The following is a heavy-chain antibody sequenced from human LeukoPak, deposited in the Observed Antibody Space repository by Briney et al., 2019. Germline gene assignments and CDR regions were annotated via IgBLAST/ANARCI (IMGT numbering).Heavy chain of an antibody. V-gene: IGHV4-39*01. J-gene: IGHJ5*02. Sequence: SETLSLTCTVSGGSISSSSYYWGWIRQPPGKGLEWIGSIYYSGSTYYNPSLKSRVTISVDTSKNQFSLKLSSVTAADTAVYYCARHRRLLWFGEETRGWFDPWGQGTLVTVSS. CDR1: GGSISSSSYY. D-gene: IGHD3-10*01. CDR3: ARHRRLLWFGEETRGWFDP. CDR2: IYYSGST.